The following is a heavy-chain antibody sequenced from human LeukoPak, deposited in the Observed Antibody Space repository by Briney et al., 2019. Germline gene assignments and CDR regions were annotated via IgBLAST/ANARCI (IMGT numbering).Heavy chain of an antibody. CDR3: AKALASYYDSSGYYQAPPYYFDY. CDR2: ISYDGSNK. D-gene: IGHD3-22*01. Sequence: LTGGSLRLSCAASGFTFSSYAMHWVRQAPGKGLEWVAVISYDGSNKYYADSVKGRFTISRDNSKNTLYLQMNSLRAEDTAVYYCAKALASYYDSSGYYQAPPYYFDYWGQGTLVTVSS. CDR1: GFTFSSYA. V-gene: IGHV3-30*04. J-gene: IGHJ4*02.